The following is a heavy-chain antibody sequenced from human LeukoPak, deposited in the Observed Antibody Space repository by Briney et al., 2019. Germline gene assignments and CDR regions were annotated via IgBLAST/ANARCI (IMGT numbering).Heavy chain of an antibody. CDR1: GFTFSSYA. V-gene: IGHV3-30-3*01. J-gene: IGHJ4*02. CDR3: AKGLETTYY. CDR2: ISYDGSNK. D-gene: IGHD4-11*01. Sequence: GGSLRLSCAASGFTFSSYAMHWVRQAPGKGLEWVAVISYDGSNKYYADSVKGRFTISRDNSKNTLYLQMNSLRAEDTAVYYCAKGLETTYYWGQGTLVTVSS.